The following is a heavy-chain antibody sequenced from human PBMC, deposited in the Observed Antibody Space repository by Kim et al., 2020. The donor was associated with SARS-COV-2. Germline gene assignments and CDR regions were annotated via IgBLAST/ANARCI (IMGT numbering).Heavy chain of an antibody. CDR3: AKGVRWPRVLLDAYFQH. CDR1: GFTFDDYT. Sequence: GGSLRLSCAASGFTFDDYTMHWVRQAPGKGLEWVSLISWDGGSTYYADSVKGRFTISRDNSKNSLYLQMNSLRTEDTALYYCAKGVRWPRVLLDAYFQHWGQGTLVTVSS. J-gene: IGHJ1*01. V-gene: IGHV3-43*01. D-gene: IGHD3-10*01. CDR2: ISWDGGST.